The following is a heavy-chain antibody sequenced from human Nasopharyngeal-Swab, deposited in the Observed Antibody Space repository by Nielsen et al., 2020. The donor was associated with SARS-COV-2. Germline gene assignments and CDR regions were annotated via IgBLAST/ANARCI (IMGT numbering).Heavy chain of an antibody. CDR3: AKDPLAYYYDSSGPDY. Sequence: GESLKISCAASGFTFSSYAMHWVRQAPGKGLEWVAVISYDGSNKHYADSVKGRFTISRDNSKNTLYLQMNSLRAEDTAVYYCAKDPLAYYYDSSGPDYWGQGTLVTVSS. V-gene: IGHV3-30*04. D-gene: IGHD3-22*01. CDR2: ISYDGSNK. J-gene: IGHJ4*02. CDR1: GFTFSSYA.